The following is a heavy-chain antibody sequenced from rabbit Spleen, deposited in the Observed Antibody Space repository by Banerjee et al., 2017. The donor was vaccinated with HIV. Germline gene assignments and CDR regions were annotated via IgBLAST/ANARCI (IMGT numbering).Heavy chain of an antibody. Sequence: QSLEESGGGLVKPGASLTLTCKASGFSFASGYDMCWVRQAPGKGLEWIACIGTGSSGVTYYATWAKSRFTISQTSSTTVTLQMTSLTAADTATYFCARSLYGSIYYWDLWGPGTLVTVS. D-gene: IGHD8-1*01. CDR3: ARSLYGSIYYWDL. J-gene: IGHJ4*01. CDR2: IGTGSSGVT. CDR1: GFSFASGYD. V-gene: IGHV1S40*01.